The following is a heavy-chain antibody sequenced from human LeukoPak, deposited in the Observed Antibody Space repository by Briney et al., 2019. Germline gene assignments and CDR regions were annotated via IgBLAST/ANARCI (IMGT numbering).Heavy chain of an antibody. CDR2: IYYSGST. CDR3: AEYYYGMDV. Sequence: SETLSLTCTVPGGSLSSRIYYWGWIRQPPGKGLEWIGSIYYSGSTYYNPSLKSRVTISVDTSKTQFSLKLTSVTAADTAVYYCAEYYYGMDVWGQGTTVTVSS. CDR1: GGSLSSRIYY. J-gene: IGHJ6*02. V-gene: IGHV4-39*01.